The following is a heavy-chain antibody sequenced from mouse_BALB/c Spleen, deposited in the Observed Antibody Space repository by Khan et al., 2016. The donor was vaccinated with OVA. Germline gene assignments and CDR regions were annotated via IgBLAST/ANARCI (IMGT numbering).Heavy chain of an antibody. D-gene: IGHD1-1*02. CDR3: ARETIYWYFDV. Sequence: QIQLVQSGPELKKPGETVKISCKASGYTFTNYRMNWMKQAPGKGLKWMGWINTYTGEPTYADDFKGRFAFSLETSASTAYLHINSLKNEDRATYCCARETIYWYFDVWGAGTTVTVSS. J-gene: IGHJ1*01. CDR2: INTYTGEP. CDR1: GYTFTNYR. V-gene: IGHV9-1*02.